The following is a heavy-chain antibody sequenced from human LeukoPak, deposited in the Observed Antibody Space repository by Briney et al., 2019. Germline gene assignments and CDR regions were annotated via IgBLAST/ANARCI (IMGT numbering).Heavy chain of an antibody. D-gene: IGHD5-18*01. V-gene: IGHV4-34*01. J-gene: IGHJ4*02. Sequence: SETLSLTCAVYGGSFSGYYWSWIRQPPGKGLEWVGEINHSGSTNYNPSLKSRVTISVDTSKNQFSLKLSSVTAADTAVYYCAGYSYGLPFDYWGQGTLVTVSP. CDR2: INHSGST. CDR1: GGSFSGYY. CDR3: AGYSYGLPFDY.